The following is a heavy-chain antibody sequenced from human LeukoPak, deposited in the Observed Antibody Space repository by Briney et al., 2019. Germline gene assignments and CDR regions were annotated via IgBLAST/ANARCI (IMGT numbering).Heavy chain of an antibody. D-gene: IGHD6-19*01. CDR3: ARGHIAVAGHYGAGPSDY. CDR2: IWYDGSNK. CDR1: GFTFSSYG. Sequence: GGSLRLSCAASGFTFSSYGMHWVRQAPGKGLEWVTVIWYDGSNKYYADSVKGRFTISRDNSKNTLFLQMNSLRAEDTAVYYCARGHIAVAGHYGAGPSDYWGQGTLVTVSS. V-gene: IGHV3-33*01. J-gene: IGHJ4*02.